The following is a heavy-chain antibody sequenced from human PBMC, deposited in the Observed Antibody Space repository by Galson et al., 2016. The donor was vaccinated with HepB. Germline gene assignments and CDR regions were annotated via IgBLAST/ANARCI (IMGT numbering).Heavy chain of an antibody. Sequence: TLSLTCTVSGGSISTGAHYWTWIRQHPGKGLEWIGYIYYTGRTSYNTSLKSRLTISLDTSKNQFSLHLTSVTAADTAVYFCARGLWQHSSCWFNYWGQGTPVIVSS. D-gene: IGHD6-19*01. CDR1: GGSISTGAHY. J-gene: IGHJ4*02. CDR2: IYYTGRT. V-gene: IGHV4-31*03. CDR3: ARGLWQHSSCWFNY.